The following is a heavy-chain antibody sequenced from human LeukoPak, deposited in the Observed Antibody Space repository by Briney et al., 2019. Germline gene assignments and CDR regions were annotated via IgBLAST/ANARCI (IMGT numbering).Heavy chain of an antibody. Sequence: SQTLSLTCAIPGDSFTSNRAVWNWHRQCKSRGLEWLGRTYYRSKWYNAYAVSVRSRISINPHPSKNQFSLQLNSVTPEDTAVYYCARGGAAAGLDYWGQGTLVTVSS. CDR1: GDSFTSNRAV. CDR2: TYYRSKWYN. D-gene: IGHD6-13*01. J-gene: IGHJ4*02. V-gene: IGHV6-1*01. CDR3: ARGGAAAGLDY.